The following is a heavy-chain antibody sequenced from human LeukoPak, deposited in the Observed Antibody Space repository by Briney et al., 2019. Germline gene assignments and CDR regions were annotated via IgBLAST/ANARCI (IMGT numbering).Heavy chain of an antibody. CDR1: GYRFTSYW. D-gene: IGHD4-17*01. CDR2: IYPGDSDT. V-gene: IGHV5-51*01. Sequence: GESLKISCKGSGYRFTSYWIGWVRQMPGTGLEWMGIIYPGDSDTRYSPSFQGQVTISADKSISTAYLQWNSLKASDTAMYYCARHTTTVTPRAFDIWGQGTMVNVSS. CDR3: ARHTTTVTPRAFDI. J-gene: IGHJ3*02.